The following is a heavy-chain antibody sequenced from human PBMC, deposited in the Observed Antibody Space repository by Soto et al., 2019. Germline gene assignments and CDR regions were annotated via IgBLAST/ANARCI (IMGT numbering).Heavy chain of an antibody. J-gene: IGHJ3*02. CDR3: AARSWFTDDAFDI. D-gene: IGHD3-22*01. V-gene: IGHV1-58*01. CDR1: GFTFTSSA. CDR2: IVVGSGNT. Sequence: GASVKVSCKASGFTFTSSAVQWVRQARGQRLEWIGWIVVGSGNTNYAQKFQERVTTTRDMSTSTAYMELSSLRSEDTAVYYCAARSWFTDDAFDIWGQGTMVTVS.